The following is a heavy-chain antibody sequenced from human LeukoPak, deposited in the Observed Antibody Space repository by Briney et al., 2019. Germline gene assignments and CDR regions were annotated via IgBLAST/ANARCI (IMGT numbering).Heavy chain of an antibody. J-gene: IGHJ3*02. CDR2: ISSSGSTI. CDR1: GFTFSSYS. D-gene: IGHD3-22*01. V-gene: IGHV3-48*04. CDR3: ASQILYYYDSSGYLKGDDAFDI. Sequence: GGSLRLSCAASGFTFSSYSMNWVRQAPGKGLEWVSYISSSGSTIYYADSVKGRFTISRDNAKNSLYLQMNSLRAEDTAVYYCASQILYYYDSSGYLKGDDAFDIWGQGTMVTVSS.